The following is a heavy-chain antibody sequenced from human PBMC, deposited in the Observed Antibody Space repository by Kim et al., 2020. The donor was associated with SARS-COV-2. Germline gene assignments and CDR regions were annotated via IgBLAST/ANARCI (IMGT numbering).Heavy chain of an antibody. CDR2: IFTGDSDT. Sequence: GESLKISCRGSGDSFPTYWIGWVRQMPGTGLEWMGIIFTGDSDTRYSPSFQGQVTISAVKSIGTAYLQWSSLKASDTAMYYCARLHSGSLRQWGQGTLVIVS. J-gene: IGHJ1*01. CDR3: ARLHSGSLRQ. D-gene: IGHD1-26*01. CDR1: GDSFPTYW. V-gene: IGHV5-51*01.